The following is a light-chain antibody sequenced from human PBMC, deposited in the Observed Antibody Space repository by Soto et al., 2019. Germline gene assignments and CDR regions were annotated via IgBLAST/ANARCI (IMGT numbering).Light chain of an antibody. CDR1: QSVSSN. J-gene: IGKJ1*01. V-gene: IGKV3-15*01. CDR3: QQYNNWPPGT. Sequence: PGERATLSCRASQSVSSNLAWYQQKPGQAPRLLIYGASTRATGIPARFSGSGSGTEFTLTISSLQSEDFAVYYCQQYNNWPPGTFGQGTKVEIK. CDR2: GAS.